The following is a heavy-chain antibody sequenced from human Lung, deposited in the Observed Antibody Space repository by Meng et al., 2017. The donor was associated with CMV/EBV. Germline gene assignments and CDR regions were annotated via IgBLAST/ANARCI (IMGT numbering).Heavy chain of an antibody. CDR3: LRRSGGSV. Sequence: RGSCPAVVKPSDPLPPTCAVSGDSITNHNWWAWVRQPPGKGLEWIGEIPHRGSSAYNPSLKSRVSMSIDKSKNQFSLKLTSVTAADTAVYHCLRRSGGSVWGQGTLVTVAS. V-gene: IGHV4-4*02. D-gene: IGHD3-10*01. J-gene: IGHJ1*01. CDR2: IPHRGSS. CDR1: GDSITNHNW.